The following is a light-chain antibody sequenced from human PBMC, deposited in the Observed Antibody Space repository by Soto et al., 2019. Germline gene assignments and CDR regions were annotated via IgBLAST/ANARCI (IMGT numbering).Light chain of an antibody. J-gene: IGLJ1*01. CDR1: SSDVGGYNY. CDR3: SSYTSSSTYV. V-gene: IGLV2-14*01. Sequence: QSVLTQPSSVSGSPGQSITISCTATSSDVGGYNYVSWYQQHPGKSPKLMIYDVSNRPSGVSNRFSGSKSGNTASLTISWLQAEDEADYYCSSYTSSSTYVFGTGTKVTVL. CDR2: DVS.